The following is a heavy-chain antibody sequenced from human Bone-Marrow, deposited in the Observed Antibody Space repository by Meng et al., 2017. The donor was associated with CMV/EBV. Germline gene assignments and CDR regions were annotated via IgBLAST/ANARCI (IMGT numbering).Heavy chain of an antibody. CDR2: FYYSGNT. J-gene: IGHJ6*02. Sequence: SETLSLTCTVSGGSVSDDYWSWIRQPPGKGLEWIGYFYYSGNTNYNPSLKSRVTISVDTSKNQFSLKLSSVTAADTAVYYCARDTLLYYYGMDVWGQGTTVTVSS. CDR3: ARDTLLYYYGMDV. CDR1: GGSVSDDY. V-gene: IGHV4-59*02.